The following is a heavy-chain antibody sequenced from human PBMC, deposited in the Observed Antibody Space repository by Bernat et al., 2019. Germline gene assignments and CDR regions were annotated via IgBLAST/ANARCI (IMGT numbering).Heavy chain of an antibody. V-gene: IGHV3-13*04. CDR1: GFTFSSYD. CDR2: IGTAGDT. Sequence: GGAGGGGGQPGGGLRRSCAASGFTFSSYDMHWVRQATGKGLEWVSAIGTAGDTYYPGSVEGRFTISRENAKNSLYLQMNSLRAGDTAVYYCARDFSVSGGMDVWGQGTTVTVSS. J-gene: IGHJ6*02. CDR3: ARDFSVSGGMDV. D-gene: IGHD3-10*01.